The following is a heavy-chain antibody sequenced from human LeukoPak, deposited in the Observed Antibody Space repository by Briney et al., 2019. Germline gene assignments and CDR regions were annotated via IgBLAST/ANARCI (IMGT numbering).Heavy chain of an antibody. CDR1: GDSISTSNSY. J-gene: IGHJ4*02. V-gene: IGHV4-39*01. CDR2: IYYSGNT. Sequence: SSETLSLTCTVSGDSISTSNSYWGWIRQPPGKGLEWIGSIYYSGNTYYNASLKSRVTISVDTSKNQFSLKLSSVTAADTAVYYCANTPYDFWSGYEYWGQGTLVTVSS. D-gene: IGHD3-3*01. CDR3: ANTPYDFWSGYEY.